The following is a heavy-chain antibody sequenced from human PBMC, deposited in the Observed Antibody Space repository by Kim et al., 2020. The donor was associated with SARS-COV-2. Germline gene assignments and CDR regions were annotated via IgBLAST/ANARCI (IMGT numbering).Heavy chain of an antibody. CDR1: GFTFDDYV. V-gene: IGHV3-9*01. Sequence: GGFLRLSCAASGFTFDDYVMHWVRQAPGKGLEGVSGISWNSVSIGYADSVKGRFTISRDNAKNSLYLQMKSLRAEDTALYYCAKDFFRSRQLVDYYYYGMDVSCQGTTVTVSS. CDR2: ISWNSVSI. CDR3: AKDFFRSRQLVDYYYYGMDV. D-gene: IGHD6-6*01. J-gene: IGHJ6*02.